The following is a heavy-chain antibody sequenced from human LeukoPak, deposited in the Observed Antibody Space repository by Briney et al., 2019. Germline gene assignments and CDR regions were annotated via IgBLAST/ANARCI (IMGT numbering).Heavy chain of an antibody. Sequence: PGGAPRLSFVGPGVTFSKYLMKLGRQAPGEGLGWVSFISSTGGTIYYADSVKGRFTVSRDNAKKSLLLQMNSLRAEDTALYYCARGYSRAAFDIWGQGTMVTVSS. CDR2: ISSTGGTI. J-gene: IGHJ3*02. V-gene: IGHV3-48*01. CDR1: GVTFSKYL. CDR3: ARGYSRAAFDI. D-gene: IGHD2-15*01.